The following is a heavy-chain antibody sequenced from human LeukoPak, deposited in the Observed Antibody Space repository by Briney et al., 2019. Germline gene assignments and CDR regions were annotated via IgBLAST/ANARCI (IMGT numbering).Heavy chain of an antibody. J-gene: IGHJ4*02. CDR3: AREDGSYLSN. CDR1: GFIFSTYW. CDR2: IKVDGSEK. Sequence: GGSLRLSCAASGFIFSTYWMSWVRQAPGKGLEWVANIKVDGSEKHYVDSVKGRFTISRDNSKNTVYLQMNSLRAEDTAVYYCAREDGSYLSNWGQGTLVTVSS. D-gene: IGHD1-26*01. V-gene: IGHV3-7*01.